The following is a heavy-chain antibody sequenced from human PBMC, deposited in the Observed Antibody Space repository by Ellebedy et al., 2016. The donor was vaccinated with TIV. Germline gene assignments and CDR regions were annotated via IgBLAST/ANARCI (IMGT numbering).Heavy chain of an antibody. V-gene: IGHV3-33*01. Sequence: GESLKISCAASGFTFSSYGMHWVRQAPGKGLEWVAVIWYDGSNKYYADSVKGRFTISRDNSKNTLYLQMNSLRAEDTAVYYCARGGDIVVVPAAIPLDYWGQGTLVTVS. CDR1: GFTFSSYG. CDR2: IWYDGSNK. CDR3: ARGGDIVVVPAAIPLDY. J-gene: IGHJ4*02. D-gene: IGHD2-2*01.